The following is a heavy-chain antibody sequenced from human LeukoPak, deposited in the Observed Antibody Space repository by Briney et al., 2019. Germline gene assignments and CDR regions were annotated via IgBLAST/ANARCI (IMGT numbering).Heavy chain of an antibody. D-gene: IGHD3-3*01. CDR2: IKQDGSEK. V-gene: IGHV3-7*01. Sequence: GGSLRLSCAASGFTFSSYWMSWVRQAPGKGLEGVANIKQDGSEKYYADSVKGRFTISRDNSKNTLYLQMNSLRAEDTAVYYCARGSNYDFWSGGLDYWGQGTLVTVSS. CDR1: GFTFSSYW. J-gene: IGHJ4*02. CDR3: ARGSNYDFWSGGLDY.